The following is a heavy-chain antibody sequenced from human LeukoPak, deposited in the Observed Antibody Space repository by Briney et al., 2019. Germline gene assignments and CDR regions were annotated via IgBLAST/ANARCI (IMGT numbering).Heavy chain of an antibody. Sequence: KPSETLSLTCTVSGGSISSYYWSWIRQPPGKGLEWIGYIYYSGSTNYNPSLKSRVTISVDTSKNQFSLKLSSVTAADTAVYYCARESFSMVRGVIITGYFDYWGQGTLGTVSS. J-gene: IGHJ4*02. CDR3: ARESFSMVRGVIITGYFDY. CDR2: IYYSGST. D-gene: IGHD3-10*01. V-gene: IGHV4-59*01. CDR1: GGSISSYY.